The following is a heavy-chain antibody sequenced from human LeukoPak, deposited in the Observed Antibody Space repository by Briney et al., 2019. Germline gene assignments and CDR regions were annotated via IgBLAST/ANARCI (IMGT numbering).Heavy chain of an antibody. CDR3: AELGITMIGGV. Sequence: PGGSLRLSCAASGFTFSSFWMYWVRQAPGKGLVWVSHIKNDGSSTTYADSVKGRFTISRDNAKNSLYLQMNSLRAEDTAVYYCAELGITMIGGVWGKGTTVTISS. CDR2: IKNDGSST. D-gene: IGHD3-10*02. J-gene: IGHJ6*04. V-gene: IGHV3-74*01. CDR1: GFTFSSFW.